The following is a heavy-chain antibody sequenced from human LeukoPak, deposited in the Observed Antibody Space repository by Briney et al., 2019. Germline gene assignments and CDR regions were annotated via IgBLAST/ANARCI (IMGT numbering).Heavy chain of an antibody. V-gene: IGHV1-2*02. CDR2: INPNSGGT. D-gene: IGHD2-2*02. J-gene: IGHJ5*02. CDR1: GYTFTGYY. CDR3: ARDLSRVVVVPAAISGHNWFDP. Sequence: ASVKVSCKASGYTFTGYYMHWVRQAPGQGLKWMGWINPNSGGTNYAQKFQGRVTMTRDTSISTAYMELSRLRSDDTAVYYCARDLSRVVVVPAAISGHNWFDPWGQGTLVTVSS.